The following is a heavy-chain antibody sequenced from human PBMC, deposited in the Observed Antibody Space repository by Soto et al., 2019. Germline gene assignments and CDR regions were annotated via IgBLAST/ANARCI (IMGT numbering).Heavy chain of an antibody. CDR1: GFTFSSYA. CDR2: ISYDGSNK. D-gene: IGHD3-10*02. V-gene: IGHV3-30-3*01. CDR3: ARDMSPPGEGYFDY. Sequence: VGSLRLSCAASGFTFSSYAMHWVRQAPGKGLEWVAVISYDGSNKYYADSVKGRFTISRDNSKNTLYLQMNSLRAEDTAVYYCARDMSPPGEGYFDYWGQGTLVTVSS. J-gene: IGHJ4*02.